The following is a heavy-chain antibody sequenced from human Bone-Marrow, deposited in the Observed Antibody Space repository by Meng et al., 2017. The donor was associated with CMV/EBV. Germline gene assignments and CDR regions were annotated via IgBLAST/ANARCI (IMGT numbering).Heavy chain of an antibody. CDR2: INWNGGST. CDR1: GFTFDDYG. Sequence: GGPLRLSCAASGFTFDDYGMSWVRQAPGKGLEWVSGINWNGGSTGYADSVKGRFTISRDNAKNSLYLQMNSLRAEDTALYYCARDIGSGSYYFSDYWGQGTLVTVSS. CDR3: ARDIGSGSYYFSDY. J-gene: IGHJ4*02. D-gene: IGHD3-10*01. V-gene: IGHV3-20*04.